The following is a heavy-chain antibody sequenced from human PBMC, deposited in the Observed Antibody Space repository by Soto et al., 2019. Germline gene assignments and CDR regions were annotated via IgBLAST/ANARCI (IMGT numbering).Heavy chain of an antibody. Sequence: GGSLRLSCAASGFTVSNAWMTWVRQAPGKGLEWVGRIKSKTDGETTVYAAPVKGRFTISRDDSKNTLYLQVDSLKTEDTAVYFCTTGWARSDWFEYYYDYWGQGTLVSVSS. CDR1: GFTVSNAW. V-gene: IGHV3-15*01. CDR3: TTGWARSDWFEYYYDY. CDR2: IKSKTDGETT. J-gene: IGHJ4*02. D-gene: IGHD3-9*01.